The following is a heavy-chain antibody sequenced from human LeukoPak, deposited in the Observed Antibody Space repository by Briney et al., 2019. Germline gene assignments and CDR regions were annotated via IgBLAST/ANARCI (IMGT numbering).Heavy chain of an antibody. Sequence: SGGSLRLSCAASGFTVSSNYMTWVRQAPGKGLEWIGRIKRKNDGGATDYAAPVKGRFSVSRDDSKDTLYLQMNSLKTEDTAVYYCTTDFVSMKIALSMPEFHFDFWGQGTLVTVAS. D-gene: IGHD2/OR15-2a*01. J-gene: IGHJ4*02. CDR1: GFTVSSNY. CDR2: IKRKNDGGAT. V-gene: IGHV3-15*01. CDR3: TTDFVSMKIALSMPEFHFDF.